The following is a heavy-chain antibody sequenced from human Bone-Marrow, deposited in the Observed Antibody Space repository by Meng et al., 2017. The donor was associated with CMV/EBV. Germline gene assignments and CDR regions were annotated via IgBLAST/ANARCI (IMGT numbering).Heavy chain of an antibody. CDR3: ARDNDWGPDY. J-gene: IGHJ4*02. CDR2: IYPNSGGT. CDR1: GYTFIGYG. D-gene: IGHD3-9*01. V-gene: IGHV1-2*02. Sequence: ASVKVSCKASGYTFIGYGISWVRQAPGQGLEWMGWIYPNSGGTHYAQKFHGRLTVTTDTSISTGYMELSSQGSDDTAVYYCARDNDWGPDYRGQGTLVTVSS.